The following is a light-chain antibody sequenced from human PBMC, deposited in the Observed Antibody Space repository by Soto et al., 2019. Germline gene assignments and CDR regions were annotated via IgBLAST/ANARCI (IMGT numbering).Light chain of an antibody. CDR3: QQYGSSPAT. V-gene: IGKV3-20*01. J-gene: IGKJ1*01. Sequence: DIVLTQSPGTLSLSPGERATLSCRSSQSVSSSYLAWYQQKPGQAPRLLIYGASSRATGIPDRFSGSGSGTDCTLTISRLEPEDVAVYYCQQYGSSPATLGQGTKVDIK. CDR2: GAS. CDR1: QSVSSSY.